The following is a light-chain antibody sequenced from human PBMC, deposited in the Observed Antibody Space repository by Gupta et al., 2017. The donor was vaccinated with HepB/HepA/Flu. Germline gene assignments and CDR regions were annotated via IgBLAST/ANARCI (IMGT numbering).Light chain of an antibody. CDR3: QQDNKFSLNT. J-gene: IGKJ4*01. V-gene: IGKV1-5*03. CDR2: KAS. Sequence: DIHMTQSPSTLSASVGDRVTITCRASENINGWLAWYQQKPGKAPKLLIYKASNLESGVPSRFSGSGYAKEFTLTISSRQQDDYAAYYCQQDNKFSLNTFGGGTKVEI. CDR1: ENINGW.